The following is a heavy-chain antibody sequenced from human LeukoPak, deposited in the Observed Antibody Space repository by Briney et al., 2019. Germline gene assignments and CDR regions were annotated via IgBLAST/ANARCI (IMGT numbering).Heavy chain of an antibody. Sequence: YPGRSLRLSCAASGFTFSSYAMHWVRQAPGKGLEWVAVISYDGSNKYYADSVKGRFTISRDNSKNTLYLQMNGLRAEDTAVYYCTRAYYDFWSGYYDDYYYGMDVWGQGTTVTVSS. J-gene: IGHJ6*02. CDR3: TRAYYDFWSGYYDDYYYGMDV. CDR2: ISYDGSNK. D-gene: IGHD3-3*01. V-gene: IGHV3-30-3*01. CDR1: GFTFSSYA.